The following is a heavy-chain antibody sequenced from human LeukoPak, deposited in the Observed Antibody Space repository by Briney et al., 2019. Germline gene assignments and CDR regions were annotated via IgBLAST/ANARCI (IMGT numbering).Heavy chain of an antibody. Sequence: SETLSLTCTVSGGSIFGYYWSCLRQPPGKGLEWIAYIHYSGSTKYNPSLKSRVSISVDTSKNQFSMKLRSVTAADTAVYYCARHDPDSCGNFDHWGQGTLVTVSS. V-gene: IGHV4-59*08. CDR1: GGSIFGYY. CDR3: ARHDPDSCGNFDH. J-gene: IGHJ4*02. CDR2: IHYSGST. D-gene: IGHD4-23*01.